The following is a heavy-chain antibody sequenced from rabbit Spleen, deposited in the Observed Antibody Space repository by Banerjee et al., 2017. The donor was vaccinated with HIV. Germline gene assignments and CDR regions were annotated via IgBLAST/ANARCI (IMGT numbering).Heavy chain of an antibody. V-gene: IGHV1S40*01. J-gene: IGHJ6*01. Sequence: QSLEESGGGLVQPVGSLTLTCKASGFSFSSNDYMCWVRQSPGKGLEWVACAVPGSSDSTYSATWAKGRFTISKTSSTTVTLQMTSLTAADTATYFCARDTGTSFSTYGMDLWGQGTLVTVS. D-gene: IGHD8-1*01. CDR3: ARDTGTSFSTYGMDL. CDR2: AVPGSSDST. CDR1: GFSFSSNDY.